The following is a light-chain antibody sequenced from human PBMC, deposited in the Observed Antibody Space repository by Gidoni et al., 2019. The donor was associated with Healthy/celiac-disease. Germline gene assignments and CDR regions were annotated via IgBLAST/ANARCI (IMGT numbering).Light chain of an antibody. J-gene: IGKJ3*01. CDR2: DAS. V-gene: IGKV3-11*01. CDR3: QQRSNWAFT. Sequence: MLPQSPATLSLYPGERATLSCRASQSVSSYLAWYQQKPGKATRLLIYDASNRATGIPARFRGSGSGTDFTLTISSLEPEDFAVYYCQQRSNWAFTFGPGTKVDIK. CDR1: QSVSSY.